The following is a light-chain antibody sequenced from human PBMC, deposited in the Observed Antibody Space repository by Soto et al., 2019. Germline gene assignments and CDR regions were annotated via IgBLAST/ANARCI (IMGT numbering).Light chain of an antibody. V-gene: IGKV3-11*01. CDR3: QQRSNWPPIT. Sequence: EIVLTQSPATLSLSPGERATLSCRASQRVSSYLAWYQQKPGQAPRLLIYDASNRATGTPARFSGSGSGTDFTLTISSLEPEDFAVYYCQQRSNWPPITFGQGTRLEIK. CDR1: QRVSSY. J-gene: IGKJ5*01. CDR2: DAS.